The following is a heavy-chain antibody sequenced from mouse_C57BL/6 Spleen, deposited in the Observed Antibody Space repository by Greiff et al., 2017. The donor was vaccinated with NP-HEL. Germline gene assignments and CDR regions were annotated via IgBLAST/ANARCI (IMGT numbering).Heavy chain of an antibody. CDR2: IYPGDGDT. CDR3: ARCLLCYGNYEVGAMDY. CDR1: GYAFSSYW. Sequence: QVQLQQSGAELVKPGASVKISCKASGYAFSSYWMNWVKQRPGKGLEWIGQIYPGDGDTNYNGKFKGKATLTADKSSSTAYMQLSSLTSEDSAVYFCARCLLCYGNYEVGAMDYWGQGTSVTVSS. J-gene: IGHJ4*01. D-gene: IGHD2-1*01. V-gene: IGHV1-80*01.